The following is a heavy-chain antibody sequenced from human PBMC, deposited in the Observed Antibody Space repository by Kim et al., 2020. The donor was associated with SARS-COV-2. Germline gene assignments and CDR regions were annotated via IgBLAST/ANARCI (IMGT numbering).Heavy chain of an antibody. CDR1: GYSISSGYY. CDR2: IYHSGST. D-gene: IGHD1-26*01. CDR3: ARDQTVGATTTPTNSFDY. Sequence: SETLSLTCTVSGYSISSGYYWGWIRQPPGKGLEWIGSIYHSGSTYYNPSLKSRVTVSVDTSKNQFSLKLSSVTAADTAVYYCARDQTVGATTTPTNSFDYWGQGTLVTVSS. J-gene: IGHJ4*02. V-gene: IGHV4-38-2*02.